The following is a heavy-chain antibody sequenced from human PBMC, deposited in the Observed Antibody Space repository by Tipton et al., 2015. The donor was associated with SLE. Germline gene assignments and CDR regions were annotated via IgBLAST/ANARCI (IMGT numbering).Heavy chain of an antibody. CDR2: ISNSGSTI. V-gene: IGHV3-48*03. CDR3: ARDPHYYDSSGYPYYFDY. CDR1: GLTFSSYE. J-gene: IGHJ4*02. Sequence: AVSGLTFSSYEMNWVRQAPGKGLEWVSYISNSGSTIYYADSVKGRFTISRDNAKNSLYLQMNSLRAEDTAVYYCARDPHYYDSSGYPYYFDYWGQGTLVTVSS. D-gene: IGHD3-22*01.